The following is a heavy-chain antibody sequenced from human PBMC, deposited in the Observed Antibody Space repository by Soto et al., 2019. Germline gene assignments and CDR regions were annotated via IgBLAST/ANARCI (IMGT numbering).Heavy chain of an antibody. D-gene: IGHD3-3*01. CDR3: ARDRTTNAFGVVAPGGMDV. Sequence: PGGSLRLSCTASGFTFSDSWMDWVRQAPGKGPEWVANIKEDGSEKNYVDSVKGRFTISRDNARNSLYLQMNSLRAEDTAVYYCARDRTTNAFGVVAPGGMDVWGQGTTVTVSS. J-gene: IGHJ6*02. CDR2: IKEDGSEK. V-gene: IGHV3-7*01. CDR1: GFTFSDSW.